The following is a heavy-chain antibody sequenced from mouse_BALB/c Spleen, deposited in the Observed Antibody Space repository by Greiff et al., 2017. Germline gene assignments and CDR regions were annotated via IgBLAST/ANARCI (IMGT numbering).Heavy chain of an antibody. CDR2: ISSGGGST. CDR3: ARRFTTATYFDY. V-gene: IGHV5-12-1*01. D-gene: IGHD1-2*01. J-gene: IGHJ2*01. Sequence: EVQLVESGGGLVKPGGSLKLSCAASGFAFSSYDMSWVRQTPEKRLEWVAYISSGGGSTYYPDTVKGRFTISRDNAKNTLYLQMSSLKSEDTAMYYCARRFTTATYFDYWGQGTTLTVSS. CDR1: GFAFSSYD.